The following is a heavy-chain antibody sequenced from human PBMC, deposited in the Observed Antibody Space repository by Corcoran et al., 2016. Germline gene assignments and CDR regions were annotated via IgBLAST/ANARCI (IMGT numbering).Heavy chain of an antibody. D-gene: IGHD1-26*01. Sequence: QVQLVQSGAEVKKPGASVKVSCKASGYTFTSYYMHWVRQALGQGLEWMGIINPSGGSTSYAQKFQGRVTMTRDTSTSTVYMEMSSLRSEDTAVYYCARGSGGSSTTYWFDPWCQGTLVTVSS. J-gene: IGHJ5*02. CDR3: ARGSGGSSTTYWFDP. CDR1: GYTFTSYY. V-gene: IGHV1-46*01. CDR2: INPSGGST.